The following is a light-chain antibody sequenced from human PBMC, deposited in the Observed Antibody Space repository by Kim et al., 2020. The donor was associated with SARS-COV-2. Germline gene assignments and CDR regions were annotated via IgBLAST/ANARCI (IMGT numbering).Light chain of an antibody. CDR2: STN. CDR3: VLYMGSGISV. J-gene: IGLJ3*02. CDR1: SGTVSTSYY. Sequence: QTVVTQEPSFSVSPGGTVTLTCGLSSGTVSTSYYPSSYQQTPGQAPRTLIYSTNTRSSGVPDRFSGSILGNKAALTITGAQADDESVYYCVLYMGSGISVFGGGTQLTVL. V-gene: IGLV8-61*01.